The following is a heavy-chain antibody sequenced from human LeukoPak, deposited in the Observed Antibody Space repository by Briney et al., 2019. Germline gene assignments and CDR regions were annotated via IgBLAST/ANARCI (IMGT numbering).Heavy chain of an antibody. D-gene: IGHD6-13*01. CDR1: GGSISNYY. CDR3: AKLQGAAASSDWFDP. Sequence: SETLSLTCTVSGGSISNYYWSWIRQPPGKGLEWIGYIYYSGNTNYNPSLKSRLTISIDTSKNQFSLKLTSVTTADTAVYYCAKLQGAAASSDWFDPWGQGTLVTVSS. J-gene: IGHJ5*02. CDR2: IYYSGNT. V-gene: IGHV4-59*01.